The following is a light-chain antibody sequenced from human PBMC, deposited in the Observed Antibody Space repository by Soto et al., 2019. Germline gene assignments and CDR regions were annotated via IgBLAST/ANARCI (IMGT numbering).Light chain of an antibody. CDR1: QDISNY. Sequence: DIQMTQSPSSLSASVGDRVTITCRTRQDISNYLAWYQQKPGKVPKLLIYAASTLQSGVPSRFSGGGSGTDFSLTISRLQPEDVANYYCQKYNSAPYTFGRGHKVEIQ. V-gene: IGKV1-27*01. J-gene: IGKJ4*01. CDR2: AAS. CDR3: QKYNSAPYT.